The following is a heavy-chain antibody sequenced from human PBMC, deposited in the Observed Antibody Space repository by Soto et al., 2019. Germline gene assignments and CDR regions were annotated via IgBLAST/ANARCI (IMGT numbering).Heavy chain of an antibody. D-gene: IGHD4-17*01. CDR2: IYSGDNT. V-gene: IGHV3-66*01. CDR3: ARDPYGDSSFDS. Sequence: GGSLRLSCAASGFTVSSNYINWVRQAPGKGLEWVSVIYSGDNTYYADSVKGRFTISRDNSKNTLYLQMNSLRAEDTAVYYCARDPYGDSSFDSWGQGTLVTVSS. CDR1: GFTVSSNY. J-gene: IGHJ4*02.